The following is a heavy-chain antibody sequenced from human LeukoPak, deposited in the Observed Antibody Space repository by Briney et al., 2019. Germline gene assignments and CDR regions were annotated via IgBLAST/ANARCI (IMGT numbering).Heavy chain of an antibody. D-gene: IGHD5-12*01. CDR2: INAYNGNT. CDR3: ARGAYSSYDG. V-gene: IGHV1-18*01. Sequence: ASVNLSRKASGYSFRNYGLNWVRHAPGQGLECLGWINAYNGNTNYAQKVQGRVTMTTDSYTSTAYMELTSLRSDDTAVYYCARGAYSSYDGWGQGTLVTVSS. J-gene: IGHJ4*02. CDR1: GYSFRNYG.